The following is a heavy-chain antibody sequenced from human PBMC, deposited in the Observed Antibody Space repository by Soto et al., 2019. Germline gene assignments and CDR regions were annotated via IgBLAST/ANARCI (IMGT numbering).Heavy chain of an antibody. J-gene: IGHJ6*03. D-gene: IGHD3-3*01. CDR2: MNPNSGNT. CDR3: ARGSAVGYDFWSGSPYYYMDV. CDR1: GYTFTSYD. Sequence: GASVKVSCKASGYTFTSYDINWVRQATGQGLEWMGWMNPNSGNTGYAQKFQGRVTMTRNTSISTAYMELSSLRSEDTAVYYCARGSAVGYDFWSGSPYYYMDVWGKGTTVTVSS. V-gene: IGHV1-8*01.